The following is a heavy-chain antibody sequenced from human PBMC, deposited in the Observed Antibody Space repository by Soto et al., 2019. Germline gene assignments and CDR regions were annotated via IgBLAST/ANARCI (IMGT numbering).Heavy chain of an antibody. CDR3: ARGLVIRPYYYHGMDV. CDR1: GGSISSGDYF. Sequence: QVQLQESGPGLVKPSQTLSLTCTVSGGSISSGDYFWSWIRQSPGKGREWIGYISSIGSTYYNPYLKSRVSVSRDTYKNQFALKLSSVTTTDTAVYYCARGLVIRPYYYHGMDVWGQGTTVTVSS. D-gene: IGHD3-9*01. J-gene: IGHJ6*02. CDR2: ISSIGST. V-gene: IGHV4-30-4*01.